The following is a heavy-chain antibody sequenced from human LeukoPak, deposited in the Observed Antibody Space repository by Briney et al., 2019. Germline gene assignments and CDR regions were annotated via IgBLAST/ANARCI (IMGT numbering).Heavy chain of an antibody. Sequence: GGSLRLSFAASGFTVSSNYMSWVRQAPGKGLEWVSVIYSGGSTYYADSVKGRFTISRDNSKNTLYLQMNSLRAEDTAVYYCAKDYPNPSITMIVVVITPPYAFDIWGQGTMVTVSS. J-gene: IGHJ3*02. CDR3: AKDYPNPSITMIVVVITPPYAFDI. CDR2: IYSGGST. D-gene: IGHD3-22*01. CDR1: GFTVSSNY. V-gene: IGHV3-53*01.